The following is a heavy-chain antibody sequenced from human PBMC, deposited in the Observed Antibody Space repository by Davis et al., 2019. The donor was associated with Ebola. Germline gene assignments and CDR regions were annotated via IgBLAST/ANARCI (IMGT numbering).Heavy chain of an antibody. D-gene: IGHD4-11*01. V-gene: IGHV3-23*01. CDR1: RFTFSSYA. Sequence: GGSLRLSCAASRFTFSSYAMSWVRQAPGKGLEWVSAISGSGGSTYYADSVKGRFTISRDNSKNTLYLQMNSLRAEDTAVYYCAKLNTVTTWPVVGYWGQGTLVTVSS. CDR2: ISGSGGST. J-gene: IGHJ4*02. CDR3: AKLNTVTTWPVVGY.